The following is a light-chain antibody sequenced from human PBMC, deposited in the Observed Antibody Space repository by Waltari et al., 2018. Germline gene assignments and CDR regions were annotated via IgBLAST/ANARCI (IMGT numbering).Light chain of an antibody. Sequence: DIRMTQSPSSLSASVGDRVTITCRVSQGISDSLAWYQQKPGTVPKLLIYVASTLQSGVPSRFSGSGSGTDFILTISSLQPEDFATYYCQQYYSAPLTFGPGTKLDIE. V-gene: IGKV1-27*01. CDR2: VAS. CDR1: QGISDS. J-gene: IGKJ3*01. CDR3: QQYYSAPLT.